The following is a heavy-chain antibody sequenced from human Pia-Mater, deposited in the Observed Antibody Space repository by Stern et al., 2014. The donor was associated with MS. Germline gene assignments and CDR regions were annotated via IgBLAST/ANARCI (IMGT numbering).Heavy chain of an antibody. CDR1: GYSFTIYY. Sequence: EVQLEESGAEVKKPGESLKISCKLSGYSFTIYYIAWVRQMPGKGLEWMGVIYPYDSDTTYSPSFQGQVTISADKSITTASLQWSSLRASDTAMYYCARHVQGFDYWGQGTLVTVSS. CDR3: ARHVQGFDY. CDR2: IYPYDSDT. J-gene: IGHJ4*02. V-gene: IGHV5-51*01.